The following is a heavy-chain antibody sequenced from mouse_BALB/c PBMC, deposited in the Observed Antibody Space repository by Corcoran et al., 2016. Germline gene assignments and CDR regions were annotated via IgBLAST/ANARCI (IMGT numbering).Heavy chain of an antibody. CDR3: ARERDYYGYTWDYFDY. Sequence: EVQLQQSGPELVKPGASVKISCKTSGYTFTEYTMLWVTQSHGKSLEWIGGINPNNGGTSYNQKFKGKATLTVDKSYSTAYMELRSLTSEDSAVYYCARERDYYGYTWDYFDYLGQGTTLTVSS. D-gene: IGHD1-2*01. CDR2: INPNNGGT. J-gene: IGHJ2*01. V-gene: IGHV1-18*01. CDR1: GYTFTEYT.